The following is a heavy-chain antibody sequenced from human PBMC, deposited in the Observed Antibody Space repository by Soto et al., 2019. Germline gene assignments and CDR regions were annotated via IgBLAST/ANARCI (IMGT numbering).Heavy chain of an antibody. CDR3: ARAQEVSNQGWFDP. V-gene: IGHV1-46*04. Sequence: VKVACNASGYTFTNYYLHGVRQAPGQGLEWVGMINPSARSASYAQKLRGRLTMDRDTSTTTLYLQMNSLRAEDTAVYYCARAQEVSNQGWFDPWGQGTLVTVSS. CDR1: GYTFTNYY. J-gene: IGHJ5*02. CDR2: INPSARSA. D-gene: IGHD4-4*01.